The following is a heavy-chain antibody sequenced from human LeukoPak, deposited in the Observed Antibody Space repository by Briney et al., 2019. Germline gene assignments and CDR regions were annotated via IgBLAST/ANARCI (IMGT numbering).Heavy chain of an antibody. CDR2: INTDGSTT. CDR3: AKETGYDVDLDY. J-gene: IGHJ4*02. Sequence: GGSLRLSCVGSGFTFSTYWMHWVRQAPGRGLVWVSGINTDGSTTSYAYSVKGRFTISRDNAKNTLYLQMSSLRAEDTALYYCAKETGYDVDLDYWGQGALVTVSS. D-gene: IGHD5-12*01. CDR1: GFTFSTYW. V-gene: IGHV3-74*01.